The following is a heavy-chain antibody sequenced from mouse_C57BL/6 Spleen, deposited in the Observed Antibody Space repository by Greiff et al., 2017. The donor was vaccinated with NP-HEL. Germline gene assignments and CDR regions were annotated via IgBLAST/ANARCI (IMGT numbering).Heavy chain of an antibody. CDR2: INPYNGGT. V-gene: IGHV1-19*01. CDR3: ARYTTLVYFEY. Sequence: EVQLQQSGPVLVKPGASVKMSCKASGYTFTDYYMNWVKQSHGKSLEWIGVINPYNGGTSYNQKFKGKATLTVDQSSSTAYMELNSLTSEDSAVYYCARYTTLVYFEYWGQETTLTVSS. D-gene: IGHD1-1*01. CDR1: GYTFTDYY. J-gene: IGHJ2*01.